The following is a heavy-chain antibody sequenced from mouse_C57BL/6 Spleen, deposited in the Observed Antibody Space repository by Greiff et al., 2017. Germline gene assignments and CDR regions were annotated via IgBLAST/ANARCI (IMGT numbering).Heavy chain of an antibody. V-gene: IGHV1-82*01. CDR3: AREGNFNYYGSSYVWVFDY. J-gene: IGHJ2*01. D-gene: IGHD1-1*01. CDR2: IYPGDGDT. Sequence: QVQLQQSGPELVKPGASVKISCKASGYAFSSSWMNWVKQRPGKGLEWIGRIYPGDGDTNYNGKFKGKATLTADKSSSTAYMQLSSLTSEDSAVYFCAREGNFNYYGSSYVWVFDYWGQGTTLTVSS. CDR1: GYAFSSSW.